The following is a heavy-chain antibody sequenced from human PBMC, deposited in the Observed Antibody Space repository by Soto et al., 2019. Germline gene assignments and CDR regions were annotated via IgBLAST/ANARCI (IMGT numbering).Heavy chain of an antibody. CDR2: ISYDGSNK. V-gene: IGHV3-30*18. CDR1: GFTFSSYG. Sequence: QVQLVESGGGVVQPGRSLRLSCAASGFTFSSYGMHWVRQAPGKGLEWVAVISYDGSNKYYADSVKGRFTISRDNSKNTLYLQMNSVRAEDTAVYYCVKDTRDKSPGDYWGQGTLGTGSS. CDR3: VKDTRDKSPGDY. D-gene: IGHD2-2*01. J-gene: IGHJ4*02.